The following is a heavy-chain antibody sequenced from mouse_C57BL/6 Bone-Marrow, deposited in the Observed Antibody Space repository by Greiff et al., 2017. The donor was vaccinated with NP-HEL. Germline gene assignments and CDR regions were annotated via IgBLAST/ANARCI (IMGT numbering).Heavy chain of an antibody. Sequence: EVQLQQSGPELVKPGASVKISCKASGYTFTDYYMNWVKQSHGKSLEWIGDINPNNGGTSYNQKFKGKATLPVDKSSSTAYMELRSLTSEDSAIYYCARYDGYYEDFDCWGQGTTLTVAS. CDR3: ARYDGYYEDFDC. CDR2: INPNNGGT. V-gene: IGHV1-26*01. CDR1: GYTFTDYY. D-gene: IGHD2-3*01. J-gene: IGHJ2*01.